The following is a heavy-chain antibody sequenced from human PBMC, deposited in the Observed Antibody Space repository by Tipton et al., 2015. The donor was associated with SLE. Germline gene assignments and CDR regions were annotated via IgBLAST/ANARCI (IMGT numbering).Heavy chain of an antibody. CDR1: GGSISNYY. V-gene: IGHV4-4*07. J-gene: IGHJ4*02. CDR3: AREKGGYDYGDSLWN. CDR2: FYTSEST. Sequence: TLSLTCSVSVSGGSISNYYWHWIRQPAGQRLEWIGRFYTSESTNYNPSLKSRITMSVDTSKNQFSLRLTSVTAADTAIYYCAREKGGYDYGDSLWNWGQGILVTVSS. D-gene: IGHD4-17*01.